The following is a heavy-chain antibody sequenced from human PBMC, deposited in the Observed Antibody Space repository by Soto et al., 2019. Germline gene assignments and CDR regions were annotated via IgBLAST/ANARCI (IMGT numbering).Heavy chain of an antibody. CDR3: ARLYCSDTRCYEKYFDY. Sequence: GGSLRLSCAASGFTFSSYWMHWVRQAPGKGLVWVSKISGDGRTATYADSVKARFTISRDNAKNTLYLQMSNLRAEDAALYYCARLYCSDTRCYEKYFDYRGQGTLVTVSS. CDR2: ISGDGRTA. J-gene: IGHJ4*02. V-gene: IGHV3-74*01. D-gene: IGHD2-2*01. CDR1: GFTFSSYW.